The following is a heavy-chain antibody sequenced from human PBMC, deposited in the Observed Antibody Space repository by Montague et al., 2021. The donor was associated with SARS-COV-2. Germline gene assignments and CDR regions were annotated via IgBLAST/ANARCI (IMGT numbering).Heavy chain of an antibody. D-gene: IGHD3-16*02. CDR1: GDSVSSYSAE. CDR2: TWYRSRWYT. Sequence: CAISGDSVSSYSAEWNWIRQSPSRGLEWLGRTWYRSRWYTEYAVAVKSRVNISPDTSKNQFSLELNSVTPEDTAVYYCVRAPGSHSSEQFYFDFWGQGTLVTVS. CDR3: VRAPGSHSSEQFYFDF. V-gene: IGHV6-1*01. J-gene: IGHJ4*02.